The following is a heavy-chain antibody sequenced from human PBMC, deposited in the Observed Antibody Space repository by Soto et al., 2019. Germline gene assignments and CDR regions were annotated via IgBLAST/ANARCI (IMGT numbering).Heavy chain of an antibody. Sequence: GGSLRLSCAASGFTFSGSAMHWVRQASGKGLEWVGRIRSKANSYATAYAASVKGRFTISRDDSKNTAYLQMNSLKTEDTAVYYCTRPGIKSSSSEAFDIWGQGTMVTVSS. CDR3: TRPGIKSSSSEAFDI. V-gene: IGHV3-73*01. CDR2: IRSKANSYAT. J-gene: IGHJ3*02. D-gene: IGHD6-6*01. CDR1: GFTFSGSA.